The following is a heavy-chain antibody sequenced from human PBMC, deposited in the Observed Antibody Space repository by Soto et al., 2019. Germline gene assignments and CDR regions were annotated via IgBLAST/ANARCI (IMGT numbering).Heavy chain of an antibody. CDR2: ISGSGFKK. J-gene: IGHJ5*02. D-gene: IGHD1-26*01. CDR3: AKNQGVELVPLATVDWFDP. Sequence: PGGSLRLSCAASGFIFENFGMSWGSQAPGKGREWISSISGSGFKKYDADSVKGRFTISRDNSKSTVYLELNNLSAEDTAVYHCAKNQGVELVPLATVDWFDPWGQGSVVTVS. CDR1: GFIFENFG. V-gene: IGHV3-23*01.